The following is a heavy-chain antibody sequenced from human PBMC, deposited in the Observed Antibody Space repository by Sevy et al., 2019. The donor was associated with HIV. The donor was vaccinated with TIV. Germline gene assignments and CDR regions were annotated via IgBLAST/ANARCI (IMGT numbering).Heavy chain of an antibody. CDR1: GFTFSDYY. Sequence: GESLKISCAASGFTFSDYYMSWVRQAPGKGLEWVSHISSLGSIIYYADSVKGRFTISRDNAKNSLYLQMNSLRAEDTAVYYCARDDYSNTRAMDVWGQGITVTVSS. J-gene: IGHJ6*02. CDR3: ARDDYSNTRAMDV. D-gene: IGHD4-4*01. V-gene: IGHV3-11*01. CDR2: ISSLGSII.